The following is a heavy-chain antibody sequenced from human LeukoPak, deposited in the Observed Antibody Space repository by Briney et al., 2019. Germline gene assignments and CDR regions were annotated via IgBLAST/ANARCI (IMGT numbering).Heavy chain of an antibody. D-gene: IGHD6-6*01. V-gene: IGHV4-39*01. J-gene: IGHJ4*02. Sequence: GSLRLSCAASGFTFSSYSMNWVRQPPGNGLEWIGSVFYSGLAYYNPSLKSRVTISVDTSKSQFSLKLNSVTAADTAGYFCSGQEESIVGRLDQWGQGTLVTVSS. CDR1: GFTFSSYSMN. CDR2: VFYSGLA. CDR3: SGQEESIVGRLDQ.